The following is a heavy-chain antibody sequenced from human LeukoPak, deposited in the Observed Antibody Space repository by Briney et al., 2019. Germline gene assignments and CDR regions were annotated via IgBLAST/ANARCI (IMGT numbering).Heavy chain of an antibody. CDR1: GYSFTNYW. V-gene: IGHV5-51*01. J-gene: IGHJ4*02. CDR3: ILAADGFDY. Sequence: GESLKISCKGSGYSFTNYWIAWVRQIPGKGLEWMGTIYPGNSDTRCSTSFQGQVTISADKSISTAYLQWSSLTAADTAMYSCILAADGFDYWGQGILVTVSS. CDR2: IYPGNSDT. D-gene: IGHD6-13*01.